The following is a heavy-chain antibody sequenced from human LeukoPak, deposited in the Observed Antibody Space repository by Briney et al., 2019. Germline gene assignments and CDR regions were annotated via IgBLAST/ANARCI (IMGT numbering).Heavy chain of an antibody. V-gene: IGHV1-8*01. Sequence: GASVKVSCKASGYTFTSYDINWVRQATGQGLEWMGWMNPNSGNTGYAQKFQGRGTMTRNTSISTAYMELSSLRSEDTAVYYCARGLTYYDFWSGYAENWFDPWGQGTLVTVSS. CDR2: MNPNSGNT. J-gene: IGHJ5*02. CDR1: GYTFTSYD. CDR3: ARGLTYYDFWSGYAENWFDP. D-gene: IGHD3-3*01.